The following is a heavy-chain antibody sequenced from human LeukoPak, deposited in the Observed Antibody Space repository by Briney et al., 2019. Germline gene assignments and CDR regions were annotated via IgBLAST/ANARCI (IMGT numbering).Heavy chain of an antibody. D-gene: IGHD1-1*01. J-gene: IGHJ4*02. Sequence: GGSLRLPCAASGFTFSSFGINCVRQAPGKGLEGVSYISSSSSAIYYADSVKGRFTISRDNAKNSLYLQMKSLRAEDTAVYYCVSGIWNGPYYWGQGTLVTVSS. CDR1: GFTFSSFG. V-gene: IGHV3-48*01. CDR3: VSGIWNGPYY. CDR2: ISSSSSAI.